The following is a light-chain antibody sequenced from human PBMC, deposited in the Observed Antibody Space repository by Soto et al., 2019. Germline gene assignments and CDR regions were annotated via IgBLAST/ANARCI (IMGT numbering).Light chain of an antibody. CDR2: DVS. Sequence: QSALTQPASVSGSPGQSITISCTGTSSDVGGYNCVSWYQQHPGTAPKFMIYDVSNRPSGVSNRFSGSKSGNTASLTISGLQAEDEADYYCSSYTTSNTRQIVFGTGTKVTVL. J-gene: IGLJ1*01. CDR3: SSYTTSNTRQIV. V-gene: IGLV2-14*01. CDR1: SSDVGGYNC.